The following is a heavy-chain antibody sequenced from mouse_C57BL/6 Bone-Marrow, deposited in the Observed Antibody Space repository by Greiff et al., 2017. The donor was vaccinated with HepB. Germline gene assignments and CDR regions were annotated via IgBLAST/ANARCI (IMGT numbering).Heavy chain of an antibody. CDR3: TICLDYYGSREGNY. D-gene: IGHD1-1*01. CDR2: IDPETGGT. Sequence: VQLQQSGAELVRPGASVTLSSKASGYTFTDYEMHWVKQTPVHGLEWIGAIDPETGGTAYNQKFKGKAILTADKSSSTAYMELRSLTSEDSAVYYCTICLDYYGSREGNYWGQGTTLTVSS. CDR1: GYTFTDYE. J-gene: IGHJ2*01. V-gene: IGHV1-15*01.